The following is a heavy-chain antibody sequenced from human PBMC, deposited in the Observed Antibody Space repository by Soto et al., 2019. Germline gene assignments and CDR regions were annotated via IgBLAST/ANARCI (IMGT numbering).Heavy chain of an antibody. CDR3: ARESGSYYYDSSGYYYPPWAFDI. CDR2: ISSSGSTI. V-gene: IGHV3-48*03. D-gene: IGHD3-22*01. CDR1: GFTFSSYE. Sequence: GGSLRLSGAASGFTFSSYEMNWVRQAPGKGLEWVSYISSSGSTIYYADSVKGRFTISRDNAKNSLYLQMNSLRAEDTAVYYCARESGSYYYDSSGYYYPPWAFDIWGQGTMVTVSS. J-gene: IGHJ3*02.